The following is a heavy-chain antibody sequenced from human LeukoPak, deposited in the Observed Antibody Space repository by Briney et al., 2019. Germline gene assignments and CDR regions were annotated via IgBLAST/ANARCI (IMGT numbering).Heavy chain of an antibody. Sequence: GGSLRLSCVASGFTFSSYAMSWVRQAPGKELEWVSVIYRDGETYYAGSVKGRFTISRDNSKNTVYLQMTNLRVEDTAVYFCARGYCTATDCHGGWWFHLWGQGTLVSVSS. CDR2: IYRDGET. CDR3: ARGYCTATDCHGGWWFHL. CDR1: GFTFSSYA. J-gene: IGHJ5*02. D-gene: IGHD2-8*02. V-gene: IGHV3-53*01.